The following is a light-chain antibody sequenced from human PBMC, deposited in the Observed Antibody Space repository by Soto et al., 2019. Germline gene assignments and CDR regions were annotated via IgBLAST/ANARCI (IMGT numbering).Light chain of an antibody. CDR2: EVS. Sequence: SALTQPASVSGSPGQSITISCTGTSSDVGGYNYVSWYQQHPGKAPKLLIYEVSHRPSGVSNRFSGSKSGNTASLTISGLQAEDEADYYCTSYTSTDTLLYVFGTGTKLTVL. CDR1: SSDVGGYNY. CDR3: TSYTSTDTLLYV. J-gene: IGLJ1*01. V-gene: IGLV2-14*01.